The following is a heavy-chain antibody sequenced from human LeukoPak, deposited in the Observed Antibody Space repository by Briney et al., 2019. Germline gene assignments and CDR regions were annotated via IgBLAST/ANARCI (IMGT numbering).Heavy chain of an antibody. V-gene: IGHV1-2*02. J-gene: IGHJ4*02. CDR2: INPNSGGT. D-gene: IGHD3-22*01. CDR3: ARGPYYYDSSGYVDY. CDR1: GYTFTGYY. Sequence: ASVKVSCKASGYTFTGYYMHWVRQAPGQGLEWMGWINPNSGGTNYAQKFQGRVTMTRDTSISTAYMELSSLRSEDMAVYYCARGPYYYDSSGYVDYWGQGTLVTVSS.